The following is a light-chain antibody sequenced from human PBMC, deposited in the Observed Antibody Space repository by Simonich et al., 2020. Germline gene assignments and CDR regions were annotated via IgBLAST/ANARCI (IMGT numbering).Light chain of an antibody. CDR2: WAS. J-gene: IGKJ1*01. CDR3: QQYYSTPRT. CDR1: QSVLYSSNNKNY. Sequence: DIVMTQSPDSLAVSLGERATINCKSSQSVLYSSNNKNYLAWYQPKPGQPPKPLIYWASTRESGVPARFSGSGSGTDFTLTISSLQAEDVAVYYCQQYYSTPRTFGQGTKVEIK. V-gene: IGKV4-1*01.